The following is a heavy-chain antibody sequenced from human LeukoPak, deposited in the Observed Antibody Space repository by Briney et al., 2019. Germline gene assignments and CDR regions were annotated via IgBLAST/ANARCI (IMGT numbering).Heavy chain of an antibody. CDR1: QFTFSSYD. CDR2: ISRDGSNK. D-gene: IGHD4-17*01. CDR3: TTSMTTVTR. J-gene: IGHJ4*02. Sequence: PGGSLRLSCAASQFTFSSYDMHWVRQAPGKGLDWVAVISRDGSNKKYGDSVKGRFTTSRDNSKNTLYLQMNSLKTEDTAVYYCTTSMTTVTRWGQGTLVTVSS. V-gene: IGHV3-30*03.